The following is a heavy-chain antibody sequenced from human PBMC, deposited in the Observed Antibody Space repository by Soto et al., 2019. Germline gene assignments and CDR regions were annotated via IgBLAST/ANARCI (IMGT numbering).Heavy chain of an antibody. D-gene: IGHD5-18*01. CDR1: GGTFSGCY. Sequence: SETLCHTCTGSGGTFSGCYWSWFRQPPGKGLEWIGEINHSGSTNYNPSLKSRVTISVDTSKNQFALKLSSVTAADTAVYYCARGVRIYSYGFGSSYCMDVCGPGTTVTLS. V-gene: IGHV4-34*01. CDR3: ARGVRIYSYGFGSSYCMDV. CDR2: INHSGST. J-gene: IGHJ6*02.